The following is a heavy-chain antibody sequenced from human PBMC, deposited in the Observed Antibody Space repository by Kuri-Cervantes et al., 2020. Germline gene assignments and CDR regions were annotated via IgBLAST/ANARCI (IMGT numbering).Heavy chain of an antibody. V-gene: IGHV1-2*02. Sequence: ASVKVSCKASGYTFTGYYMHWVRQAPGQGLGWMGWINPNSGGTNYAQKFQGRVTMTRDTSISTAYMELSRLRSNDTAVYYCARLGLNMVRGVILYFQHWGQGTLVTVSS. CDR2: INPNSGGT. CDR3: ARLGLNMVRGVILYFQH. CDR1: GYTFTGYY. J-gene: IGHJ1*01. D-gene: IGHD3-10*01.